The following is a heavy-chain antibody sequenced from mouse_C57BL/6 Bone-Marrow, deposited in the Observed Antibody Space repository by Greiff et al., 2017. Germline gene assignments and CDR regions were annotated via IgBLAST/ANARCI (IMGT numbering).Heavy chain of an antibody. J-gene: IGHJ1*03. V-gene: IGHV1-54*01. CDR3: ARSHYYYGSSHWYFDV. CDR1: GYAFTNYL. D-gene: IGHD1-1*01. CDR2: INPGSGGT. Sequence: QVQLQQSGAELVRPGTSVKVSCKASGYAFTNYLIEWVKQRPGQGLEWIGVINPGSGGTNYNEKFKGKATLTADKSSSTAYMQLSSLTSGDSAVYFCARSHYYYGSSHWYFDVWGTGTTVTVSS.